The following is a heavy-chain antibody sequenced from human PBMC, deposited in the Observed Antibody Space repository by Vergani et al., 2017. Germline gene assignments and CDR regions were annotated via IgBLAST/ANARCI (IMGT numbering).Heavy chain of an antibody. J-gene: IGHJ6*03. Sequence: EVQLVQSGAEVKKPGESLKISCKGSGYSFTSYWIGWVRQMPGKGLEWMGIIYPGDSDTRYSPSFQGQVTISADKSISTAYLQWSSLKASDTAMYYCAMIVEDSSSSPHYYYYYYMDVWGKGTTVTVSS. CDR3: AMIVEDSSSSPHYYYYYYMDV. D-gene: IGHD6-6*01. CDR1: GYSFTSYW. CDR2: IYPGDSDT. V-gene: IGHV5-51*03.